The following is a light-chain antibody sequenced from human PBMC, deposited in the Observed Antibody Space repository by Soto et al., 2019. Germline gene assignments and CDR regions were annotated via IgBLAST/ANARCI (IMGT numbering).Light chain of an antibody. CDR1: QSVSSN. V-gene: IGKV3-15*01. J-gene: IGKJ4*01. Sequence: EIVMTQSPATLSASPGERVTLSCRARQSVSSNLAWYQQKPGQAPRLLIYGASTRATGIPARFSGSGSGTEFTLTISSLQSEDFAVYYCQQYNNWPLTFGGGTKVEIK. CDR3: QQYNNWPLT. CDR2: GAS.